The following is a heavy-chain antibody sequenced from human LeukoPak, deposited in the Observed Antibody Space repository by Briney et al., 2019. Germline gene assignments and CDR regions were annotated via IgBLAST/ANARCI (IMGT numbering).Heavy chain of an antibody. CDR2: ISSGSSPK. J-gene: IGHJ4*02. D-gene: IGHD3-16*01. CDR3: ARGDDGAY. CDR1: GFTFDIYG. V-gene: IGHV3-48*04. Sequence: GGSLRLSCAASGFTFDIYGMNWIRQAPGKGLEWVSHISSGSSPKYYADSVRGRFTISRDNAKKSLYLQMNSLRVEDTAVYYCARGDDGAYWGQGTLVTVSS.